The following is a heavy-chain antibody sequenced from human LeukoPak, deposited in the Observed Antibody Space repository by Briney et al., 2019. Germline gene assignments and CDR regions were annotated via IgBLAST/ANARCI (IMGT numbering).Heavy chain of an antibody. CDR3: ARGSSGYYSMAFAFDI. Sequence: SETLSLTCTVSGGSISSSSYYWGWIRQPPGKGLEWIGSIYYSGSTYYNPSLKSRVTISVDTSKNQFSLKLNSVTAADTAVYYCARGSSGYYSMAFAFDIWGQGTMVTVSS. V-gene: IGHV4-39*07. D-gene: IGHD3-22*01. CDR2: IYYSGST. J-gene: IGHJ3*02. CDR1: GGSISSSSYY.